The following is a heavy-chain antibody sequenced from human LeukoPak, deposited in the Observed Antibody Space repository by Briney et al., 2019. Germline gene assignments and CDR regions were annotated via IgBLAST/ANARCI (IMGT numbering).Heavy chain of an antibody. CDR1: GASISSSY. Sequence: SETLSLTCTVSGASISSSYCTWIRQPAGEGLEWIGRISTGGSTTYNPSFKSRVTMSLDTSKDQFSLNLTSVTAADTAVYYCARDQTYYVSSGYYYVTYFQHWGQGILVTVSS. CDR2: ISTGGST. V-gene: IGHV4-4*07. CDR3: ARDQTYYVSSGYYYVTYFQH. J-gene: IGHJ1*01. D-gene: IGHD3-22*01.